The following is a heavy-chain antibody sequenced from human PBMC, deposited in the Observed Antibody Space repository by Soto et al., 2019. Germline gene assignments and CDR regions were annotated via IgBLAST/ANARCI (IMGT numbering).Heavy chain of an antibody. CDR3: ARNKGEIPPEGYYYGMDV. CDR1: GYSFTSYW. Sequence: PGESLKISCKGSGYSFTSYWIGWVRQMPGKGLEWMGIIYPGDSDTRYSPSFQGQVTISADKSISTAYLQWSSLKASDTAMYYCARNKGEIPPEGYYYGMDVWGQGTTVTVSS. D-gene: IGHD1-26*01. J-gene: IGHJ6*02. V-gene: IGHV5-51*01. CDR2: IYPGDSDT.